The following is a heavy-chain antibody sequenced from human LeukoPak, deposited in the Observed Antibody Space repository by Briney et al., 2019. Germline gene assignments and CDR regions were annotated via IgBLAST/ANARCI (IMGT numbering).Heavy chain of an antibody. CDR1: GFTFSSYG. J-gene: IGHJ4*02. Sequence: GGSLRLSCAASGFTFSSYGMHWVRQAPGKGLEWVAVIWYDGSNKYYADSVKGRFTISRDNSKNTLYLQMNSLRAEDTAVYYCGRDYIVATTHFDYWGQGTLVTVSS. V-gene: IGHV3-33*01. D-gene: IGHD5-12*01. CDR3: GRDYIVATTHFDY. CDR2: IWYDGSNK.